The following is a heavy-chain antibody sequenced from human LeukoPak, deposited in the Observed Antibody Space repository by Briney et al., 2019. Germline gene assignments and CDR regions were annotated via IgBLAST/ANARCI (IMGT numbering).Heavy chain of an antibody. V-gene: IGHV4-4*07. CDR3: ARHLRVRGVPPLYYYYYYMDV. CDR1: GGSISSYY. J-gene: IGHJ6*03. CDR2: IYTSGST. D-gene: IGHD3-10*01. Sequence: SETLSLTCTVSGGSISSYYWSWIRQPAGKGLEWIGRIYTSGSTNYNPSLKSQVTMSVDTSKNQFSLKLSSVTAADTAVYYCARHLRVRGVPPLYYYYYYMDVWGKGTTVTISS.